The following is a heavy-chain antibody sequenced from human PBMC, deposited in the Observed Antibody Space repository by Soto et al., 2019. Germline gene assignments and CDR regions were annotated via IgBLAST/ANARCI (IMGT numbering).Heavy chain of an antibody. J-gene: IGHJ6*02. CDR1: GYTFTSYA. CDR2: INAGNGNT. CDR3: ASGEDYYGMDV. D-gene: IGHD2-15*01. V-gene: IGHV1-3*01. Sequence: QVQLVQSGAEVKKPGASVKVSCKASGYTFTSYAMHWVRQAPGQRLEWMGWINAGNGNTKYSQKFQGRVTITRDTSASTAYMELISLRSEDTAVYYCASGEDYYGMDVWGQGTTVTVSS.